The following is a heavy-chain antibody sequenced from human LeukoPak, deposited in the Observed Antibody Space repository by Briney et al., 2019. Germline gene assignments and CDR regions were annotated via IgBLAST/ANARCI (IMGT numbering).Heavy chain of an antibody. CDR3: ARDYGDYAPYYFDS. CDR1: GYTFTSYD. D-gene: IGHD4-17*01. V-gene: IGHV7-4-1*02. CDR2: ISTNTGNP. J-gene: IGHJ4*02. Sequence: ASVKVSCKASGYTFTSYDINWVRQATGQGLEWMGWISTNTGNPTYAQGFTGRFVFSLDTSVSTAYMQISSLKAEDTAVYYCARDYGDYAPYYFDSWGQGTLVTVSS.